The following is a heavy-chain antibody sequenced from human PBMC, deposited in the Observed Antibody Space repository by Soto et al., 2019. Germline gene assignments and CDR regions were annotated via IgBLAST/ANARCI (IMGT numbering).Heavy chain of an antibody. CDR1: GYPVTAYY. CDR3: ARGGGVGVAGSAAFDM. CDR2: INPATGAA. J-gene: IGHJ3*02. D-gene: IGHD3-3*01. V-gene: IGHV1-2*02. Sequence: QLHLVQSGAVVKKPGASVTVSCSASGYPVTAYYMHWVRQAPGRGLEWMGGINPATGAAKYTQTFQGRVTRTRDTSPSTVFMELSGLTSEATAVFYCARGGGVGVAGSAAFDMWGQGTLVTVSS.